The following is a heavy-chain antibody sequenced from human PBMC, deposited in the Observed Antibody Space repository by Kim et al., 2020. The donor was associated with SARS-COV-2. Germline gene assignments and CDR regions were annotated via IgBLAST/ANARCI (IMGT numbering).Heavy chain of an antibody. D-gene: IGHD6-19*01. CDR3: AKEGSGWTRGGPN. V-gene: IGHV3-23*01. Sequence: YADSVKGRFTISRDNSKNTLYLQMNSLRAEDTAVYYCAKEGSGWTRGGPNWGQGTLVTVSS. J-gene: IGHJ4*02.